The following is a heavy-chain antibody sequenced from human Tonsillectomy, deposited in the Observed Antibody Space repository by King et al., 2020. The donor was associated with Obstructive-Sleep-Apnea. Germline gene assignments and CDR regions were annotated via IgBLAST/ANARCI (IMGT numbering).Heavy chain of an antibody. CDR3: AEGGGGYCSSTSCYEGLDY. V-gene: IGHV3-23*04. D-gene: IGHD2-2*01. CDR1: GFTFSSYA. Sequence: VQLVESGGGLVQPGGSLRLSCAASGFTFSSYAMSWVRQAPGKGLEWVSAISGSGGSTYYADSVKGRFTISRDNSKNTLYLQMNSLRAEDTAGYYGAEGGGGYCSSTSCYEGLDYWGQGTLVTVSS. J-gene: IGHJ4*02. CDR2: ISGSGGST.